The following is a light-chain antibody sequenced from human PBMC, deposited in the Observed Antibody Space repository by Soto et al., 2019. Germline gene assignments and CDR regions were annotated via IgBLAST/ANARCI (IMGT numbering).Light chain of an antibody. V-gene: IGLV2-14*01. CDR2: EVT. J-gene: IGLJ1*01. Sequence: QSALTQPASVSGSPGQSITISCTGTSRDIGNYNYVSWYQHHPGKAPKLMIYEVTSRPSGVSDRFSGSKSGMTASLTISGLQPEDEADYFCASYADSNNFVFGSGTKVTVL. CDR1: SRDIGNYNY. CDR3: ASYADSNNFV.